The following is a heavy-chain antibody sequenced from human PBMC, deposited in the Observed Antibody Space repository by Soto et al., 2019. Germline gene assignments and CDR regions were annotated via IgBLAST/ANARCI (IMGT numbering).Heavy chain of an antibody. Sequence: GGSLRLSCAGSGFTLSDHCIDWVRQAPGKGLEWVGRSRDKPQGYSTAYAASVKGRFTTSRDESKNSAYLQMNSLKTEDTAVYYCVRATYLSDSSGYTRCLDYWGQGTLVTVSS. CDR1: GFTLSDHC. V-gene: IGHV3-72*01. J-gene: IGHJ4*02. D-gene: IGHD3-22*01. CDR3: VRATYLSDSSGYTRCLDY. CDR2: SRDKPQGYST.